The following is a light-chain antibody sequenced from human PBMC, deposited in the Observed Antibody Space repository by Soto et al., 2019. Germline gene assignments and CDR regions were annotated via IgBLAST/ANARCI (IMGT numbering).Light chain of an antibody. J-gene: IGKJ1*01. Sequence: EIVLTQSPGTLSLSPGERATLSCRASQSVSSNYLVWYQQRPGQAPRLLIHGASSRATGIPDRFSGSGSGTDFTLIISRLEPEDFAVYYCQQYGSSPPWTFGQGTKVEIK. V-gene: IGKV3-20*01. CDR3: QQYGSSPPWT. CDR2: GAS. CDR1: QSVSSNY.